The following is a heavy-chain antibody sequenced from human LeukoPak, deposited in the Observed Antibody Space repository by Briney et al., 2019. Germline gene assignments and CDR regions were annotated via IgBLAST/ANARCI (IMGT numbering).Heavy chain of an antibody. D-gene: IGHD6-13*01. CDR1: GGSISSSNW. J-gene: IGHJ6*02. V-gene: IGHV4-4*02. CDR3: ARGTRGSSWPYYYYGMDV. CDR2: IYHSGST. Sequence: PSGTLSLTCAVSGGSISSSNWWSWVRQPPGKGLEWIGEIYHSGSTNYNPSLKSQVTISIDTSKNQFSLKLSSVTAADTAVYYCARGTRGSSWPYYYYGMDVWGQGTTVTVSS.